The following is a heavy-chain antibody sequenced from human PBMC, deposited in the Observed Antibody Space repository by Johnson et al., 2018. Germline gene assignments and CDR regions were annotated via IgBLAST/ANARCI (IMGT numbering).Heavy chain of an antibody. Sequence: VQLVESGGGLVPPGGSLRLSCAASGFTFRDSWMTWVRQAPGNGLEWLANINTAGNRGYYVDSVKGRFTISRDNARYSGYLQSTSLIIEDTAVYYCARRNDGYDFCYYLDVWGKGTTVTVSS. CDR3: ARRNDGYDFCYYLDV. D-gene: IGHD3-3*01. V-gene: IGHV3-7*01. J-gene: IGHJ6*03. CDR1: GFTFRDSW. CDR2: INTAGNRG.